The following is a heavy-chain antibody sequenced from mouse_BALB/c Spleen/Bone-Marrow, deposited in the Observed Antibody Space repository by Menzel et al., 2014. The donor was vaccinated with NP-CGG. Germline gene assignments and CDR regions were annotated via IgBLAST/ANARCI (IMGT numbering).Heavy chain of an antibody. CDR1: GYTFTSYW. D-gene: IGHD2-3*01. CDR3: TRDDGSPFAY. Sequence: QVQLQQSGAELVRPGASVKLSCKASGYTFTSYWINWVKQRPGQGLEWIGNIYPSDSYTNYNQKFKDKATLTVDKSTSTAYMQLSSPTSEDSAVYYCTRDDGSPFAYWGQGTLVTASA. V-gene: IGHV1-69*02. CDR2: IYPSDSYT. J-gene: IGHJ3*01.